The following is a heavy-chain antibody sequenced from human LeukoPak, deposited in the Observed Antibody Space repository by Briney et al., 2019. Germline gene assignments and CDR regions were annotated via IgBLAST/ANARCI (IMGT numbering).Heavy chain of an antibody. J-gene: IGHJ3*02. CDR2: IYYSGST. V-gene: IGHV4-59*12. CDR1: GGSISSYY. Sequence: SETLSLTCTVSGGSISSYYWSWIRQPPGKGLEWIENIYYSGSTYYNPSLRSRVTISIDTSKNQFSLKVKSVTAADTAVYYCASASGLNDAFDIWGQGTMVIVSS. D-gene: IGHD6-19*01. CDR3: ASASGLNDAFDI.